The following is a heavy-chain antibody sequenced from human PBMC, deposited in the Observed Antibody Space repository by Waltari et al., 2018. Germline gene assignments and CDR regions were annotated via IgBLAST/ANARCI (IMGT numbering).Heavy chain of an antibody. Sequence: QITLKESGPTLVKPTQTLTLTCTFSGFSLNTFGVGVGWIRQPPGKALEWLALIFSNDDKRYSPSLKIRLTITKDTSENQVVLTMTNVDPMDTATYYCAKNGGSSWFDPWGQGVLVTVSS. CDR3: AKNGGSSWFDP. D-gene: IGHD2-15*01. J-gene: IGHJ5*02. CDR2: IFSNDDK. CDR1: GFSLNTFGVG. V-gene: IGHV2-5*01.